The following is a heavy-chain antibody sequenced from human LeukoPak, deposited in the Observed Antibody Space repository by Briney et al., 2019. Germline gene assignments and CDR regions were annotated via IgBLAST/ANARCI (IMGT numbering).Heavy chain of an antibody. CDR1: GFTFSSYE. CDR2: ISSSGSTR. CDR3: ARDQEVLGGFDY. J-gene: IGHJ4*02. D-gene: IGHD3-16*01. V-gene: IGHV3-48*03. Sequence: GGSLRLSCAGSGFTFSSYEMNWVRQAPGKGLEWVSYISSSGSTRYYADSVKGRFTVSRDNAKNSLYLQMNSLRAEDTAVYYCARDQEVLGGFDYWGQGTLVTVSS.